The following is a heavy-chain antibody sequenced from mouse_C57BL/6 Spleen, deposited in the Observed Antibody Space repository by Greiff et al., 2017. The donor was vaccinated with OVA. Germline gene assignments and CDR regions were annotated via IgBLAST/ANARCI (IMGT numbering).Heavy chain of an antibody. J-gene: IGHJ2*01. Sequence: QVQLQQPGAELVRPGSSVKLSCKASGYTFTSYWMHWVKQRPIQGLEWIGNIDPSDSETHYNQKFKDKATLTVDKSSSTAYMQLSSLTSEDSAVYYCARGGWDDYFDYWGQGTTLTVSP. D-gene: IGHD4-1*01. CDR1: GYTFTSYW. CDR3: ARGGWDDYFDY. CDR2: IDPSDSET. V-gene: IGHV1-52*01.